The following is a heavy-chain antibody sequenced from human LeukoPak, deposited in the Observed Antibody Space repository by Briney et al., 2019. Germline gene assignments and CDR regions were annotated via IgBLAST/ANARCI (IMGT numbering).Heavy chain of an antibody. CDR1: GFTFSGSG. CDR2: ISYDGSDE. CDR3: AKGAYRNGYKGVLDY. Sequence: PGRSLRLSCAASGFTFSGSGMHWVREAPGKGLEWVTVISYDGSDEYYADSVKGRFTISRDNSKNTVFLQMNRLRDEDTAVYYCAKGAYRNGYKGVLDYWGQGTQVIVSS. V-gene: IGHV3-30*18. D-gene: IGHD5-24*01. J-gene: IGHJ4*02.